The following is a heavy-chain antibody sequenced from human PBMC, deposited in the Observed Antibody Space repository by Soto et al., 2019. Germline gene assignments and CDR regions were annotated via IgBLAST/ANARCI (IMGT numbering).Heavy chain of an antibody. J-gene: IGHJ3*02. V-gene: IGHV3-23*01. CDR3: AIDSSGSRGEDAFDI. D-gene: IGHD1-26*01. Sequence: EVQLLESGGGLVQPGGSLRLSCAASGFTFSSYAMSWVRQAPGKGLEWVSAISGSGGSTYYADSVKGRFTISRDNSKNTLYLQMNSPRAEDTAVYYCAIDSSGSRGEDAFDIWGQGTMVTVSS. CDR2: ISGSGGST. CDR1: GFTFSSYA.